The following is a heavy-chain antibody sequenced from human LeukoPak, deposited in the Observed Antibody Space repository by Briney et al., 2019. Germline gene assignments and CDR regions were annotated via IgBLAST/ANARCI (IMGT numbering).Heavy chain of an antibody. D-gene: IGHD5-18*01. J-gene: IGHJ4*02. CDR2: ISRGSTTM. CDR3: AKDISQGYTFGSIEEDY. CDR1: GFIFSDYS. Sequence: GGSLRLSCAASGFIFSDYSMNWVRQAPGKGLEWVSYISRGSTTMYYGDSVKGRFTISRDNSKNTLYLQMNSLGADDTAVYFCAKDISQGYTFGSIEEDYWGQGTLVTVSS. V-gene: IGHV3-48*01.